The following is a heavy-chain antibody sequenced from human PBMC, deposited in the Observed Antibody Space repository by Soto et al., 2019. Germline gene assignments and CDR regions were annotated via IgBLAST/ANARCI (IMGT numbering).Heavy chain of an antibody. V-gene: IGHV3-48*03. CDR1: GFTFSSYA. D-gene: IGHD6-13*01. CDR3: ARDPAPALDSSRGNLIFDY. CDR2: ISSSGSTI. J-gene: IGHJ4*02. Sequence: EVQLLESGGGLVQPGGSLRLSCAASGFTFSSYAMSWVRQAPGKGLEWVSYISSSGSTIYYADSVKGRFTISRDNAKNSLYLQMNSLRAEDTAVYYCARDPAPALDSSRGNLIFDYWGQGTLVTVSS.